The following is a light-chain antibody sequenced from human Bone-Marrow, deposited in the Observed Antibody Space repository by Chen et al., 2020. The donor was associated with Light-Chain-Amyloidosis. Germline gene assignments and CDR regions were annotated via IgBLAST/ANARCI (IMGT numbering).Light chain of an antibody. J-gene: IGLJ3*02. CDR1: SPNIGPKN. Sequence: SVPTQPPSASGTPGQRLTISSSGSSPNIGPKNVNWYQQLPGTAPKLLIYTDNQRPSGVPDRFSGSKSGTSASLAISGRQSEDEADYYCAAWDGSLDGWVFGGGTKLTVL. CDR3: AAWDGSLDGWV. V-gene: IGLV1-44*01. CDR2: TDN.